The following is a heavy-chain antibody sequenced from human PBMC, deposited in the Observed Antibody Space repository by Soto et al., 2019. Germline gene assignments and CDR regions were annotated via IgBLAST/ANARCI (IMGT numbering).Heavy chain of an antibody. CDR1: GFTFSNAW. CDR3: YTAHTLFMAH. V-gene: IGHV3-15*01. CDR2: ITSKSAGETT. J-gene: IGHJ4*02. D-gene: IGHD4-4*01. Sequence: EAQLVESGGGLVTPGASLRLSCVASGFTFSNAWMSWVRLAPGKGLEWIGRITSKSAGETTAYAAPVTGRFTVSRDDLKNTLYLQVNSLKTEDTGIYSCYTAHTLFMAHWGQGTLVTVSS.